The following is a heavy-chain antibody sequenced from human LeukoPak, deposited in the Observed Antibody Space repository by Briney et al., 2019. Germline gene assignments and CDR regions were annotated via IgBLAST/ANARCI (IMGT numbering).Heavy chain of an antibody. CDR3: ARESGYHGSGFDP. D-gene: IGHD3-10*01. CDR2: INSDGSRT. V-gene: IGHV3-74*01. CDR1: GFTFSSYS. J-gene: IGHJ5*02. Sequence: GGSLRLSCAASGFTFSSYSMNWVRQAPGKGLVWVSRINSDGSRTSYADSVKGRFTISRDNAKNTLYLQMNSLRDEDTAVCYCARESGYHGSGFDPWGQGTLVTVSS.